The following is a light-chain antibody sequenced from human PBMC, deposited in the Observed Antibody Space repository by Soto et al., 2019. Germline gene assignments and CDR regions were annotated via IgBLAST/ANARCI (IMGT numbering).Light chain of an antibody. CDR1: SSDVGGYDY. Sequence: SALTQPASVSGSAGQSITISCSGTSSDVGGYDYVSWYQQHPGRAPKLIIYDVTSRPSGVSDRFSGSKSGNTASLTISGLQAEDEADYYCSSYTGSATVVFGGGTKLTVL. V-gene: IGLV2-14*03. CDR3: SSYTGSATVV. J-gene: IGLJ2*01. CDR2: DVT.